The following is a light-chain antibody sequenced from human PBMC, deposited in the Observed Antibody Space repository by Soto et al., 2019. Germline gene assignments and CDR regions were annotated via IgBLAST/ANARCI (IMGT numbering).Light chain of an antibody. V-gene: IGKV1-27*01. CDR1: QGIDNH. J-gene: IGKJ4*01. CDR3: QKCKVAPFT. Sequence: DIQMPQSPSSLSASVGDRVTITCRASQGIDNHLAWYQQKPGKAPKLLIYAASTLQSGVPSRFTGSGSGTDFTLTISSLQPEDAATYYCQKCKVAPFTFGGGTKVDIK. CDR2: AAS.